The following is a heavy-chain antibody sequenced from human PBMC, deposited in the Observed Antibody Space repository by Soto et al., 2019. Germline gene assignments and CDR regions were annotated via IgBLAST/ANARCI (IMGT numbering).Heavy chain of an antibody. Sequence: ETLSLTWTVSGGAFSGYYWSWIRQPPGKGLEWIGEINQSGSTNHNPSLRSRVTLSVDTSKNQFSLILSSVTAADTAMYYCARLYGSSPSYDLDVWGQGTAVT. J-gene: IGHJ6*02. CDR2: INQSGST. V-gene: IGHV4-34*01. CDR1: GGAFSGYY. D-gene: IGHD4-17*01. CDR3: ARLYGSSPSYDLDV.